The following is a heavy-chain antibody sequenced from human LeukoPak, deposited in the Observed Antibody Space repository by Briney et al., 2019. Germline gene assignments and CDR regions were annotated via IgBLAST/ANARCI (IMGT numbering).Heavy chain of an antibody. CDR3: AKDLRSRIAAAGAPDY. CDR2: ISYDGSNK. CDR1: GFTFSSYA. Sequence: GGSLRLSCAASGFTFSSYAMSWVRQAPGKGLEWVAVISYDGSNKYYADSVKGRFTISRDNSKNTIYLQMNSLRAEDTAVYYCAKDLRSRIAAAGAPDYWGQGTLVTVSS. V-gene: IGHV3-30-3*01. D-gene: IGHD6-13*01. J-gene: IGHJ4*02.